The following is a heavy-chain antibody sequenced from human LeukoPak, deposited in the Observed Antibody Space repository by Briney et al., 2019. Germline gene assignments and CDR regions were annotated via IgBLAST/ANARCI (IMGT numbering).Heavy chain of an antibody. J-gene: IGHJ4*02. V-gene: IGHV1-2*02. CDR1: GYTFTGYY. Sequence: ASVKVSCKASGYTFTGYYMHWVRQAPGQGLEWMGWINPNSGGTNYAQKFQGRVTMTRETSISTAYMELSRLRSDDTAVYHCARDERRSIVGPIRYWGQGTLVTVSS. D-gene: IGHD1-26*01. CDR2: INPNSGGT. CDR3: ARDERRSIVGPIRY.